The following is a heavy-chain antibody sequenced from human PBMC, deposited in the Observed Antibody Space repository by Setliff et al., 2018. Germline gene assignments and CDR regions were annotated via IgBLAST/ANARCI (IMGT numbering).Heavy chain of an antibody. J-gene: IGHJ4*02. CDR2: IFYSGDT. CDR3: ARDRSYYASGSFTKWFDY. D-gene: IGHD3-10*01. V-gene: IGHV4-59*01. CDR1: TASMTYYY. Sequence: SETLSLTCSVSTASMTYYYWSWIRQPPGKGLEWIGFIFYSGDTNSNPSLKSRVTMSVDTSKNQFSLKPNSVTAADTATYYCARDRSYYASGSFTKWFDYWGQGALVTVSS.